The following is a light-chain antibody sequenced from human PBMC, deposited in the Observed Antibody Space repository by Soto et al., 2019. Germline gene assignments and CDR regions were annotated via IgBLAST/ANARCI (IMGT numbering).Light chain of an antibody. Sequence: ESVLTQSPGTLSLSPGERATLSFRASQSVISSYFAWYQQKPGQAPNLLIYDASNRATGIPARFSGSGSGTDFTLTISSLEPEDFAVYYCQQRSNWPLTFGQGTRLEI. V-gene: IGKV3D-20*02. CDR1: QSVISSY. CDR3: QQRSNWPLT. J-gene: IGKJ5*01. CDR2: DAS.